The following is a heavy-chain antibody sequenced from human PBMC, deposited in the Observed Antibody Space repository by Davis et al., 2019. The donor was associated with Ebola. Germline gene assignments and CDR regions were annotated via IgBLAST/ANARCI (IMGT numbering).Heavy chain of an antibody. V-gene: IGHV3-21*01. Sequence: GGSLRLSCAASGFTFSSYAMSWVRQAPGKGLEWVSSISSSGSYIYYADSLKGRFTISRDNAKNSLYLQMNSLRAEDTAVYYCARGDLFDYWGQGTLVTVSS. J-gene: IGHJ4*02. CDR3: ARGDLFDY. CDR1: GFTFSSYA. CDR2: ISSSGSYI.